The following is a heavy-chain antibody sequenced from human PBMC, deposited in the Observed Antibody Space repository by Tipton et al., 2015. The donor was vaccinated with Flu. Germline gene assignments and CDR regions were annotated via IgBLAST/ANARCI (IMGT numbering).Heavy chain of an antibody. D-gene: IGHD3-22*01. V-gene: IGHV4-61*02. CDR1: GASINSGAYY. CDR3: TRAPGSSGYYP. J-gene: IGHJ5*02. CDR2: FHISGNT. Sequence: TLSLTCTVSGASINSGAYYWNWIQQPAGKGLEWIGRFHISGNTDYNPSLGRRATISADTSSNQFSLTLTSVTVADTAVYYCTRAPGSSGYYPWGQGTLVTVSS.